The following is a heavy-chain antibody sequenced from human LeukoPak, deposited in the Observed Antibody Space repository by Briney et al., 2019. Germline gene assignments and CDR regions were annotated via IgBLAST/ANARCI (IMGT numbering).Heavy chain of an antibody. V-gene: IGHV3-23*01. CDR1: GFIFSTYA. Sequence: GGSLRLSCAASGFIFSTYAMSWVRQAPGKGLEWVSAISGSGGSTYYADSVKGRFTISRDNSKNTLYLQMNSLRAEDTAVYYCATFGGYSGYDYWFDPWGQGTLVTVSS. CDR2: ISGSGGST. D-gene: IGHD5-12*01. J-gene: IGHJ5*02. CDR3: ATFGGYSGYDYWFDP.